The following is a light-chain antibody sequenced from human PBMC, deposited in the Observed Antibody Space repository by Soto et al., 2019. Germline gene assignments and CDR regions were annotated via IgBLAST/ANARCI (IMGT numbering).Light chain of an antibody. J-gene: IGKJ5*01. CDR3: QQYNDWPIT. CDR1: QSVNSN. V-gene: IGKV3D-15*01. Sequence: EIVMTQSPATLSVSPGERATLSCRASQSVNSNLAWYQQKPGQAPRLFIYGASTRAIGIPARFGGSGSGTEFTLTISRLQSDDFATYYCQQYNDWPITFGLGTRLEIK. CDR2: GAS.